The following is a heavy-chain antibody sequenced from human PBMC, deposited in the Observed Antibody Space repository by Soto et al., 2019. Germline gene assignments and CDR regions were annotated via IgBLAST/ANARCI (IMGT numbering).Heavy chain of an antibody. Sequence: ASVKVSCKASGYTFTSYGISWVRQTPGQGLEWMGWISAYNSNINYAQKLQGRVTMTTDTSTSTAYMELRSLRSDDTAVYFCARDRLGATGDYWGQGTLVPVSS. CDR1: GYTFTSYG. J-gene: IGHJ4*02. CDR2: ISAYNSNI. CDR3: ARDRLGATGDY. V-gene: IGHV1-18*01. D-gene: IGHD1-26*01.